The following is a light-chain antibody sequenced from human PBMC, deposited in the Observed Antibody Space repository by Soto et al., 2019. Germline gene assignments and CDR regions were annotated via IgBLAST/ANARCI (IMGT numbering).Light chain of an antibody. Sequence: ESVLMQSPGTLSLSPGERATLPCRASQSVSSSYLAWYQQKPGQAPRLLIYGASSRATGIPDRFSGSGSGTDFTLTISRLEPEDFAVYYCQQYGSPITFGQGTRLEIK. CDR1: QSVSSSY. CDR3: QQYGSPIT. V-gene: IGKV3-20*01. CDR2: GAS. J-gene: IGKJ5*01.